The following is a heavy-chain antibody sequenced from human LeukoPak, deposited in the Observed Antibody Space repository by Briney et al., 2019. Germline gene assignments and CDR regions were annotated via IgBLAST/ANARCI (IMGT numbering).Heavy chain of an antibody. CDR2: IWYDRSNK. J-gene: IGHJ3*02. V-gene: IGHV3-33*01. CDR1: GFTFSSYG. CDR3: ARGIAVAGIADAFDI. D-gene: IGHD6-19*01. Sequence: PGGSLRLSCAASGFTFSSYGMHWVRQAPGKGLEWVAVIWYDRSNKYYADSVKGRFTISRDNSKNTLYLQMNSLRAEDTAVYYCARGIAVAGIADAFDIWGQGTMVTVSS.